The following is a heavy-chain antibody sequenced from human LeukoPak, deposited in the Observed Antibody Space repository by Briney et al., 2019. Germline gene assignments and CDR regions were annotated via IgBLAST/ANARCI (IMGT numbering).Heavy chain of an antibody. J-gene: IGHJ4*02. Sequence: SETLSLTCTVSGGSISSYYWSWIRQPPGKGLEWIGYIYYSGSTNYNPSLKSRVTISVDTSKNQFSLKLSSVTAADTAVYYCARSTPSVAGNFDYWGQGTLVTVSS. CDR3: ARSTPSVAGNFDY. CDR2: IYYSGST. V-gene: IGHV4-59*08. CDR1: GGSISSYY. D-gene: IGHD6-19*01.